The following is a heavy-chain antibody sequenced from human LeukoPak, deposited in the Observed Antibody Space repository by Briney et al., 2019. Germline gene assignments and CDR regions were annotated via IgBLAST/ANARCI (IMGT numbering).Heavy chain of an antibody. Sequence: GESLTLSCAASGFTFSSYSMNWVRQAPGKGLEWVSAISTSSSYIYYADSVKGRLTISRDNAKNSLYLQMNSLRAEDTAVYYCARDGNYYDSSGYLKFDPWGQGTLVTVSS. D-gene: IGHD3-22*01. CDR3: ARDGNYYDSSGYLKFDP. CDR1: GFTFSSYS. V-gene: IGHV3-21*01. CDR2: ISTSSSYI. J-gene: IGHJ5*02.